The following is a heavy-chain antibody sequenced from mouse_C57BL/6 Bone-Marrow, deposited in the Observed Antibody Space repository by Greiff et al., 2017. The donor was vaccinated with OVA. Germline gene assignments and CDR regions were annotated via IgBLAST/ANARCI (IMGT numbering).Heavy chain of an antibody. CDR1: GYTFTDYE. Sequence: SGAELVRPGASVTLSCKASGYTFTDYEMHWVKQTPVHGLEWIGAIDPETGGTAYNQKFTGKAILTADKSSSTAYMELRSLTSEDSAVYYCTRGYSNYYAMDYWGQGTSVTVSS. J-gene: IGHJ4*01. D-gene: IGHD2-5*01. CDR3: TRGYSNYYAMDY. V-gene: IGHV1-15*01. CDR2: IDPETGGT.